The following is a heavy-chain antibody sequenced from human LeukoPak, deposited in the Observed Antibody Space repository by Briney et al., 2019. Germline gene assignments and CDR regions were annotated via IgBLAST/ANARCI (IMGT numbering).Heavy chain of an antibody. CDR3: ASSLLATMGPLFY. D-gene: IGHD5-24*01. CDR1: GFPFSNAW. V-gene: IGHV3-15*01. CDR2: IKSKVDGGTT. J-gene: IGHJ4*02. Sequence: GGSLRLSCATSGFPFSNAWMHWVRQAPGKGLEWVGHIKSKVDGGTTDYAAPVKGAFTISRDDSRSTLYLQMNSLSIEDTAVYYCASSLLATMGPLFYWGLGALVTVSS.